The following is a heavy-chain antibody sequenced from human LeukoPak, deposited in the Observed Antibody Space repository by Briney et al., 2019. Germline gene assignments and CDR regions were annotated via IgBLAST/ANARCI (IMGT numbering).Heavy chain of an antibody. CDR3: ARYDYVWGSYDY. Sequence: PGGSLRLSCAASGFTFSSYEMNWVRQAPGKGLEWIGELYHSGSTNYNPSLKSRVTISVDTSKNQFSLKLSSVTAADTAVYYCARYDYVWGSYDYWGQGTLVTVSS. D-gene: IGHD3-16*01. CDR1: GFTFSSYE. CDR2: LYHSGST. V-gene: IGHV4-34*01. J-gene: IGHJ4*02.